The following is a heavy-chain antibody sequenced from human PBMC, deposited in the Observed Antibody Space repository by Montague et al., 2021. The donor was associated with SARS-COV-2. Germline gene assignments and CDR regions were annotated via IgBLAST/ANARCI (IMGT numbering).Heavy chain of an antibody. V-gene: IGHV4-61*02. CDR1: GGSISSGSYY. Sequence: TLSLTCSVSGGSISSGSYYWSWIRQPAGKGLEWIGRIYTSGGANYNPSLNGRVTISVDTSKNQFSLNLTSVTAADTAVYYCARAALPGRKNWFDPW. CDR2: IYTSGGA. J-gene: IGHJ5*02. CDR3: ARAALPGRKNWFDP. D-gene: IGHD2-2*01.